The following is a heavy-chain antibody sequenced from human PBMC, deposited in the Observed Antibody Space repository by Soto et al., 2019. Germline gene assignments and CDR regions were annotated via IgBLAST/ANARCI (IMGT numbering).Heavy chain of an antibody. V-gene: IGHV3-53*01. J-gene: IGHJ4*02. CDR2: IDSGGST. Sequence: XXRQAPEKGLEWVSVIDSGGSTYYADSVKGRFTISRDNSKNTLYLQMNSLRAEDTAVYYCTKSFYSTGYYRGLDYWGQGTLVTVSS. D-gene: IGHD3-22*01. CDR3: TKSFYSTGYYRGLDY.